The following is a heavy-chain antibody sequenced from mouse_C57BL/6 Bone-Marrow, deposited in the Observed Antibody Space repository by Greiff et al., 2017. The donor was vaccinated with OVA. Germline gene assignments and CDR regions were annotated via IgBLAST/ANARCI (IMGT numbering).Heavy chain of an antibody. D-gene: IGHD1-1*02. V-gene: IGHV5-9*01. J-gene: IGHJ2*01. Sequence: EVQLVESGGGLVKPGGSLKLSCAASGFTFSSYTMSWVRQTPEKRLEWVATISGGGGNTYYPDSVKGRFTISRDNAKNTLYLHMSSLRSEDTALYYCARHGTYYGVVGYWGQGTTLTVSS. CDR2: ISGGGGNT. CDR1: GFTFSSYT. CDR3: ARHGTYYGVVGY.